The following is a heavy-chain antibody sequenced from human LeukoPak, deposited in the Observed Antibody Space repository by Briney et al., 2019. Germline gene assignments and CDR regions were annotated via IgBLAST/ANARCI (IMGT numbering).Heavy chain of an antibody. V-gene: IGHV3-48*02. J-gene: IGHJ4*02. D-gene: IGHD1-7*01. CDR1: GFTFSSYP. CDR2: ISSSSSII. CDR3: ARDRSGNYGRHLGY. Sequence: PGGSLRLSCAASGFTFSSYPMTWVRQAPGKGLEWVSYISSSSSIIYYADSVKGRFTISRDNAKNSLYLQMNSLRDEDTAVFYCARDRSGNYGRHLGYWGQGTLVTVSS.